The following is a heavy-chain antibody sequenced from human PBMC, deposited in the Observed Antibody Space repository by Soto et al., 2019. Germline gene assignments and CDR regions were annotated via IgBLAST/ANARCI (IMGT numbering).Heavy chain of an antibody. Sequence: ASVKVSCKASGYTFTGYYMHWVRQAPGQGLEWMGWINPNSGGTNYAQKFQGRVTMTRDTSISTAYMELSRLRSDDTAVYYCARPYDFWSGYYNFDPWGRGTLVTVSS. D-gene: IGHD3-3*01. CDR3: ARPYDFWSGYYNFDP. CDR2: INPNSGGT. V-gene: IGHV1-2*02. J-gene: IGHJ5*02. CDR1: GYTFTGYY.